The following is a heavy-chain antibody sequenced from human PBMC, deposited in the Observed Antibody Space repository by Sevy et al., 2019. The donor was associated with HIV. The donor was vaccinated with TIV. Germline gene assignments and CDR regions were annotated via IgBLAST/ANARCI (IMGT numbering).Heavy chain of an antibody. D-gene: IGHD2-2*01. J-gene: IGHJ5*02. CDR1: GFTFSSYS. CDR3: ARSGLRWGWFDP. Sequence: GGSLRLSCAACGFTFSSYSMNWVRQAPGKGLEWVSSISSSSSYIYYADSVKGRFTISRHNAKHSLYLQMNSLRAEDTAVYYCARSGLRWGWFDPWGQGTLVTVSS. V-gene: IGHV3-21*01. CDR2: ISSSSSYI.